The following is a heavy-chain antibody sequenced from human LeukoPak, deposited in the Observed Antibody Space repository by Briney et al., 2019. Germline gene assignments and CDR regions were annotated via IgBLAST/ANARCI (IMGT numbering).Heavy chain of an antibody. D-gene: IGHD4-11*01. CDR1: GGSISSYY. Sequence: ETLSLTCTVSGGSISSYYWSWIRQPPGKGLEWIGEINHSGSTNYNPSLKSRVTISVDTSKNQFSLKLSSVTAADTAVYYCARGLTRGYWGQGTLVTVSS. J-gene: IGHJ4*02. CDR2: INHSGST. CDR3: ARGLTRGY. V-gene: IGHV4-34*01.